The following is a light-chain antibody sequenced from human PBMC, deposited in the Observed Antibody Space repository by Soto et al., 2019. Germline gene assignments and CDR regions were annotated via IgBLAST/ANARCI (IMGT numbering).Light chain of an antibody. J-gene: IGKJ1*01. V-gene: IGKV1-5*03. CDR2: KAS. CDR3: QQYNSYSAT. CDR1: QSASSW. Sequence: QSPSSLSASVGDRVTITCRASQSASSWLAWYQQKPGKAPKLLIYKASSLESGVPSRFSGSGSGTEFTLTISSLQPDDFATYYCQQYNSYSATFGQGTKVDIK.